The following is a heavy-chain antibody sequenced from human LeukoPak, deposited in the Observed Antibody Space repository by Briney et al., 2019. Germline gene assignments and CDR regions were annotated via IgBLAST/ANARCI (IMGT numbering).Heavy chain of an antibody. CDR3: ARVAGGSKEFDI. V-gene: IGHV1-69*05. Sequence: ASVKVSCKASGGTFSSYAISWVRQAPGQGLEWMGGIIPIFGTANYAQKFQGRVTITTDESTSTAYMELSSLRSEDTAVYYCARVAGGSKEFDIWGQGTTVTVSS. J-gene: IGHJ6*02. CDR1: GGTFSSYA. CDR2: IIPIFGTA. D-gene: IGHD1-26*01.